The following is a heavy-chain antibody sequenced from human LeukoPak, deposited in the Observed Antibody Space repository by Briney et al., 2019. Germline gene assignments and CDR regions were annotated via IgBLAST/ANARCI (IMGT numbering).Heavy chain of an antibody. Sequence: KVSCKASGYTFTSYWIGWVRQMPGKGPEWMGIIYPGDSDTRYSPSFQGQVTISADKSISTAYLQWSSLKASDTAMYYCARLQSDSHSTFDYWGQGTLVTVSS. D-gene: IGHD5-18*01. V-gene: IGHV5-51*01. CDR2: IYPGDSDT. CDR3: ARLQSDSHSTFDY. CDR1: GYTFTSYW. J-gene: IGHJ4*02.